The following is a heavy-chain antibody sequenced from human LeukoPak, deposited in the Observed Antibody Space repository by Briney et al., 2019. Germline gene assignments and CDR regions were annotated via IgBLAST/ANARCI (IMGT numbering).Heavy chain of an antibody. V-gene: IGHV3-66*02. CDR3: ARDFGRGYCSSTSCYGWFDP. Sequence: PGGSLRLSCAASGFTVSSKYMSWVRQAPGKGLEWVSVIFSGDNTYYADSVKGRLTISRDNSKNTLYLQMNSLRAEDTAVYYCARDFGRGYCSSTSCYGWFDPWGQGTLVTVSS. J-gene: IGHJ5*02. CDR2: IFSGDNT. D-gene: IGHD2-2*01. CDR1: GFTVSSKY.